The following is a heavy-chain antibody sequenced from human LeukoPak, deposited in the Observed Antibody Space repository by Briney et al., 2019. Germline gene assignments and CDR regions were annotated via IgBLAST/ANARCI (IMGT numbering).Heavy chain of an antibody. Sequence: GGSLRLSCAASGFTFSNYNMNWVRQAPGKGLEWVSFISSGSSYIYYADSVKGRFTISRDNAKNSLFLQMNSLRAEDTAVYYCARRASTERGHSYGLDYWGQGTLVTVSS. CDR1: GFTFSNYN. V-gene: IGHV3-21*01. J-gene: IGHJ4*02. CDR2: ISSGSSYI. CDR3: ARRASTERGHSYGLDY. D-gene: IGHD5-18*01.